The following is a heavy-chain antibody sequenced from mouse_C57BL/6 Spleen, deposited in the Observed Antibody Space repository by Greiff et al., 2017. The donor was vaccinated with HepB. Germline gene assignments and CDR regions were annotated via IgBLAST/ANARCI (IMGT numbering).Heavy chain of an antibody. J-gene: IGHJ3*01. V-gene: IGHV1-82*01. CDR2: IYPGDGDT. Sequence: QVQLQQSGPELVKPGASVKISCKASGYAFSSSWMNWVKQRPGKGLEWIGRIYPGDGDTNYNGKFKGKATLTADKSSSTAYMQLSSLTSEDSAVYFCARSNEYAGWFAYWAQGTLVTVSA. D-gene: IGHD5-2*01. CDR3: ARSNEYAGWFAY. CDR1: GYAFSSSW.